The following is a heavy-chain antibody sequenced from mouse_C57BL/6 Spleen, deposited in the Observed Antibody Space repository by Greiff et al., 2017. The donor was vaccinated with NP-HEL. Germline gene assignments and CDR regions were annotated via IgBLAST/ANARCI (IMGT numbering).Heavy chain of an antibody. J-gene: IGHJ4*01. CDR1: GFTFTDYY. D-gene: IGHD1-1*01. Sequence: EVQGVESGGGLVQPGGSLSLSCAASGFTFTDYYMSWVRQPPGKALEWLGFIRNKANGYTTEYSASVKGRFTISRDNSQSILYLQMNALRAEDSATYYCARSTTVVNYAMDYWGQGTSVTVSS. CDR2: IRNKANGYTT. CDR3: ARSTTVVNYAMDY. V-gene: IGHV7-3*01.